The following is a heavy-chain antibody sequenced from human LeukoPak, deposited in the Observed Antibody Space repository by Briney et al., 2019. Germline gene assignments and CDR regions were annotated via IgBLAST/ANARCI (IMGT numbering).Heavy chain of an antibody. CDR1: GFTFSSCG. J-gene: IGHJ4*02. CDR2: ISYDGSNK. CDR3: ARVRPGSNYVDFDY. V-gene: IGHV3-33*05. Sequence: GGSLRLSCAASGFTFSSCGMHWVRQAPGKGLEWVAVISYDGSNKYYAGSVKVRFTISRDNSKSTLYLQMNSLRAEDTAVYYCARVRPGSNYVDFDYWGQGTLVTVSS. D-gene: IGHD4-11*01.